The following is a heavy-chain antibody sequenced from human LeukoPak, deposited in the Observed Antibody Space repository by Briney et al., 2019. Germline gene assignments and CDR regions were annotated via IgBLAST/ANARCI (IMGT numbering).Heavy chain of an antibody. CDR2: ISGSGGST. Sequence: GGSLRLSCAASGFTFDDYAMSWVRQAPGNGLEWVSAISGSGGSTYYADSVKGRFTISRDNSKNTLYLQMNSLRAEDTAVYYCAKDYRQYSSGWYSNWGQGTLVTVSS. CDR3: AKDYRQYSSGWYSN. J-gene: IGHJ4*02. D-gene: IGHD6-19*01. CDR1: GFTFDDYA. V-gene: IGHV3-23*01.